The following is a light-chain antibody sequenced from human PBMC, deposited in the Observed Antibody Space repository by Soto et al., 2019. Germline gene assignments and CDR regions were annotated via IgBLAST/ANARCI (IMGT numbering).Light chain of an antibody. V-gene: IGLV2-23*01. CDR2: EGS. CDR1: SSDVGSYNS. J-gene: IGLJ1*01. Sequence: QSALTQPASVSGSPGQSIAISCTGTSSDVGSYNSVSWYQQHPGKAPKLMIYEGSKRPSGVSDRFSGSKSGNTAPLTISGLQAEDEADYYCCSYAGNPYVFGTGTKVTVL. CDR3: CSYAGNPYV.